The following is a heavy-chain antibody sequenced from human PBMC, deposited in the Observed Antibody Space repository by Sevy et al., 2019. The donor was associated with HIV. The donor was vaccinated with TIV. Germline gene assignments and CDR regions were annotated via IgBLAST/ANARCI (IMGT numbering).Heavy chain of an antibody. D-gene: IGHD6-13*01. CDR3: AKDLEQQLGPDY. J-gene: IGHJ4*02. CDR2: PSPTGGTT. CDR1: GFTFSSYD. Sequence: GGSLRLSCAASGFTFSSYDMSWVRRAPGKGLEWVSAPSPTGGTTDYAESVKGRFIISRDNSKKTLFLQMNSLRAEDTALYYCAKDLEQQLGPDYWGQGTQVTVSS. V-gene: IGHV3-23*01.